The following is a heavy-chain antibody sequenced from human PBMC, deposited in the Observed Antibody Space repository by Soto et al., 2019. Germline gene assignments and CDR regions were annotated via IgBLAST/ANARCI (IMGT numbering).Heavy chain of an antibody. CDR2: NIPNFGTA. J-gene: IGHJ3*02. CDR3: ARDVVDAFDI. D-gene: IGHD2-21*01. CDR1: GGTFSSSA. Sequence: QVQLVQSGAEVKKPGSSVKVSCKASGGTFSSSAISWVRQAPGQGLEWMGGNIPNFGTANYAQKLHGRVTITADESTSTAYMELSRVRSEDTAVYYCARDVVDAFDIWGQGTMVTVSS. V-gene: IGHV1-69*12.